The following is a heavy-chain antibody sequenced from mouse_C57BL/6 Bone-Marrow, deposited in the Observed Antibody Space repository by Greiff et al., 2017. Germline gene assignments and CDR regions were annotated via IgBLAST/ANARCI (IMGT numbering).Heavy chain of an antibody. CDR3: ARRNYDYGFYAMDY. CDR2: IYPRSGNT. D-gene: IGHD2-4*01. CDR1: GYTFTSYG. Sequence: VQLQQSGAELARPGASVKLSCTASGYTFTSYGISWVKQRTGQGLEWIGEIYPRSGNTYYNEKFKGKATLTADKSSSTAYMELRSLTSEDSAVYFCARRNYDYGFYAMDYWGQGTSVTVSS. V-gene: IGHV1-81*01. J-gene: IGHJ4*01.